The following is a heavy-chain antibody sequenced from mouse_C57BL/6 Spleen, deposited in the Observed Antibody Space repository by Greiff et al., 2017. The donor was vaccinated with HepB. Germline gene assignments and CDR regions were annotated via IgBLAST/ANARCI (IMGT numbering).Heavy chain of an antibody. Sequence: VQLQQSGAELVKPGASVKLSCKASGYTFTSYWMQWVKQRPGQGLEWIGEIDPSDSYTNYNQKFKGKATLTVDTSSNTAYMQLCSLTSEDYAVYNCARRGSTGSSRYLDVWGTGTTVTVSS. D-gene: IGHD1-1*01. CDR1: GYTFTSYW. V-gene: IGHV1-50*01. J-gene: IGHJ1*03. CDR2: IDPSDSYT. CDR3: ARRGSTGSSRYLDV.